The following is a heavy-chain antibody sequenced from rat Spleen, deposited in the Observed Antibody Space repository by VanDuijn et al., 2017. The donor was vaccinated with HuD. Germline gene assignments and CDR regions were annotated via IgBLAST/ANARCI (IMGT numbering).Heavy chain of an antibody. V-gene: IGHV2-30*01. CDR3: ARGGNGPKDYYFDY. CDR2: IWTGGTT. Sequence: QVQLKESGPGLVQPSQTLSLTCTVSGFSLTTYNVHWIRQPTGKGLEWMGMIWTGGTTDYNSALNSRLSISRETAKSQVFLRMDSLQNEDIATYYCARGGNGPKDYYFDYWGQGVTVTVSS. D-gene: IGHD1-7*01. CDR1: GFSLTTYN. J-gene: IGHJ2*01.